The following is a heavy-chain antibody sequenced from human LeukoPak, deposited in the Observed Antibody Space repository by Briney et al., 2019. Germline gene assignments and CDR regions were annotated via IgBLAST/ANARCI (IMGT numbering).Heavy chain of an antibody. Sequence: SETLSLTCTVSGGSISSYYWSWIRQPAGKGLEWIGRIYTSGSTNYNPSLKSRVTMSVDTSKNQFSLKLSSVTAADTAVYYCARGREYQLLSGFDYWGQGTLVTVSS. D-gene: IGHD2-2*01. V-gene: IGHV4-4*07. J-gene: IGHJ4*02. CDR2: IYTSGST. CDR3: ARGREYQLLSGFDY. CDR1: GGSISSYY.